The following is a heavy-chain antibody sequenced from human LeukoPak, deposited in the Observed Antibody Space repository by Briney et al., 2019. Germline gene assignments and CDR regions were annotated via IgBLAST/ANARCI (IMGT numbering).Heavy chain of an antibody. J-gene: IGHJ4*02. CDR1: GFTFSSSA. CDR2: ISNNGGYT. Sequence: GGSLRLSCAASGFTFSSSAMSWVGQAPGKGLEWVSAISNNGGYTFYADSVQGRFTISRDNSKSTLCLQMNSLRAEDTAVYYCAKQLGYCSDGSCYFPYWGQGTLVTVSS. D-gene: IGHD2-15*01. V-gene: IGHV3-23*01. CDR3: AKQLGYCSDGSCYFPY.